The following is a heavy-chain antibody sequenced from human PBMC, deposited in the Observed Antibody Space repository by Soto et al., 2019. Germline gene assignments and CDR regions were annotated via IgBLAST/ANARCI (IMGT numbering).Heavy chain of an antibody. CDR3: ASRSATVLSLTY. J-gene: IGHJ4*02. CDR2: ISGSFDST. Sequence: GRSLRLSCVPSGFSFSSYAMNWVRQAPGKGLEWVSSISGSFDSTYYADSVQGRFTVSRDNSNHPLYLQMNSLRAEDTAVYYCASRSATVLSLTYWGPGTQVTVSS. V-gene: IGHV3-23*01. D-gene: IGHD2-8*01. CDR1: GFSFSSYA.